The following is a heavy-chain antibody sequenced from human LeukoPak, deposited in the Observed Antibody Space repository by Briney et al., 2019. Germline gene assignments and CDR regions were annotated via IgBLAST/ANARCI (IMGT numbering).Heavy chain of an antibody. J-gene: IGHJ3*02. D-gene: IGHD2-2*01. CDR2: INPSGGST. V-gene: IGHV1-46*01. Sequence: ASVKVSCKASGYTFTSYYMHWVRQAPGQGLEWMGIINPSGGSTSYAQKFQGRVTKTRDTSTSTVYMELSSLRSEDTAVYYCAFGGLGYCSSTSCPKGAFDIWGQGTMVTVSS. CDR3: AFGGLGYCSSTSCPKGAFDI. CDR1: GYTFTSYY.